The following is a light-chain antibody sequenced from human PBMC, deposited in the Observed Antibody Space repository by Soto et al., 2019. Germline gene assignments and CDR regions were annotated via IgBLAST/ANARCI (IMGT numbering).Light chain of an antibody. CDR3: QSYDSSLSGCV. J-gene: IGLJ3*02. CDR2: GHS. CDR1: SSNIGAGYD. Sequence: QSVLTQPPSVSGAPGQRVTISCTGSSSNIGAGYDVHWYQQLPGTAPKLLIYGHSNRPSGVPDRFSGSKSGTSASLAITGLQAEYEADYYCQSYDSSLSGCVFGGGTKLTVL. V-gene: IGLV1-40*01.